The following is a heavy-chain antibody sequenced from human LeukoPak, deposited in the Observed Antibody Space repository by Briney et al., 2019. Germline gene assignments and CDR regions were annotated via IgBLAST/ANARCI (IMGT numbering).Heavy chain of an antibody. J-gene: IGHJ6*02. CDR3: ASSESGSYYNYGMDV. V-gene: IGHV1-69*13. CDR2: IIPIFGTA. D-gene: IGHD1-26*01. CDR1: GGTFSSYA. Sequence: SVKVSCKASGGTFSSYAISWVRQAPGQGLEWMGGIIPIFGTANYAQKFQGRVTITADESTSTAYMELSSLRSEDTAVYYCASSESGSYYNYGMDVWGQGTTVTVSS.